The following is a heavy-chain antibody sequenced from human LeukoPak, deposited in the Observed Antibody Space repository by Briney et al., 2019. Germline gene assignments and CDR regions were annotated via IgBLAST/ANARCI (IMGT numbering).Heavy chain of an antibody. CDR1: GTSISSYY. J-gene: IGHJ6*03. D-gene: IGHD3-22*01. CDR2: FFPSGSI. Sequence: PSETLSLTCTVSGTSISSYYWSWLQRPPGKVQGWIAYFFPSGSINFNPSFKGRVSISVDESKSTFYLELSSVTDADTAVYYCARRRDETATAAGYYHMDVWGKGTTVTVSS. V-gene: IGHV4-4*09. CDR3: ARRRDETATAAGYYHMDV.